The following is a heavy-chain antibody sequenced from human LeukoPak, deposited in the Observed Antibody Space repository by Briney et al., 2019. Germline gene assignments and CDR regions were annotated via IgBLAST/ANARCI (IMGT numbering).Heavy chain of an antibody. V-gene: IGHV3-64*01. CDR1: GFTFSSYA. J-gene: IGHJ4*02. D-gene: IGHD3-10*01. CDR2: ISSNGGST. CDR3: AAGPDYGSGSYYNAY. Sequence: GGSLRLSCAASGFTFSSYAMHWVRQAPGKGLEYVSAISSNGGSTYYANSVKGRFTISRDNSKNTLHLQMGSLRAEDMAVYYCAAGPDYGSGSYYNAYWGQGTLVTVSS.